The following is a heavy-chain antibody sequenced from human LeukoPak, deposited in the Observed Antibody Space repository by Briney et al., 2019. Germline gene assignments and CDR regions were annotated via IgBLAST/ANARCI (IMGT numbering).Heavy chain of an antibody. CDR1: GFNFSSYA. CDR2: VFSSSSYI. CDR3: ARGGEGSSGWIATYYYYYMDV. D-gene: IGHD6-19*01. V-gene: IGHV3-21*01. J-gene: IGHJ6*03. Sequence: GGSLRLSRAASGFNFSSYAMNCVPAAPGKGLEWGSSVFSSSSYIYYADSVKGRFTISRDNAKNSLYLQMNSLRAEDTAVYYCARGGEGSSGWIATYYYYYMDVWGKGTTVTVSS.